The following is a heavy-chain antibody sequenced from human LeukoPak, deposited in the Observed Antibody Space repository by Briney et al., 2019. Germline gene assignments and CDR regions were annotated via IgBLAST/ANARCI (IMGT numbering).Heavy chain of an antibody. CDR1: GFTVISNY. J-gene: IGHJ4*02. Sequence: GGSLRLSCAASGFTVISNYMSWVRQAPGKGLEWVSRVSSDGGSTNYADSVQGRFTISRDNAQNTLYLQMNSLRADDTAVYYCAREGLYSSGWQTFDNWGQGTLVTVSS. CDR2: VSSDGGST. V-gene: IGHV3-74*01. D-gene: IGHD6-25*01. CDR3: AREGLYSSGWQTFDN.